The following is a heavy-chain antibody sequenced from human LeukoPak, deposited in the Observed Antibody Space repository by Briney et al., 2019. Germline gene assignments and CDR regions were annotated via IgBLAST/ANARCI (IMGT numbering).Heavy chain of an antibody. CDR1: VGCIRGYGSF. CDR2: IHKTGTT. J-gene: IGHJ4*02. D-gene: IGHD4-17*01. Sequence: SETLSLICTVSVGCIRGYGSFWGWIRQPPGKGLEWIGSIHKTGTTYYNSSLKSRLTLSVDTSKNQLSLKLSSVTAADTAVYYCARHTDWGQGILVTVSS. CDR3: ARHTD. V-gene: IGHV4-39*01.